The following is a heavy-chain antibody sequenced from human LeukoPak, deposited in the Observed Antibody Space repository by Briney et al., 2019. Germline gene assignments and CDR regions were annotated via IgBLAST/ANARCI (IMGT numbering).Heavy chain of an antibody. D-gene: IGHD3-10*01. CDR3: ARDRGGAYYYGSGSFDY. Sequence: PSETLSLTCTVSGGSFSSYYWTWIRQPPGKGLEWIGNIYYGGSTNYNPSLKSRVTISVDTSKNQFSLNLSSVTAADTAVYYCARDRGGAYYYGSGSFDYWGQGTLVTVSS. CDR1: GGSFSSYY. V-gene: IGHV4-59*01. J-gene: IGHJ4*02. CDR2: IYYGGST.